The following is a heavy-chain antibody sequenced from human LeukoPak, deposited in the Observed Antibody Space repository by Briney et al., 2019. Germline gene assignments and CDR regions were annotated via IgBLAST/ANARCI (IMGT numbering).Heavy chain of an antibody. CDR2: IYYSGST. D-gene: IGHD6-19*01. CDR1: GGSISSYY. J-gene: IGHJ4*02. V-gene: IGHV4-59*08. Sequence: KTSETLSLTCTVSGGSISSYYWSWIRQPPGKGLEWIGYIYYSGSTNYNPSLKSRVTISVDTSKNQFSLKLSSATAADTAVYYCARHSIVGQWLVPFDYWGQGTLVTVSS. CDR3: ARHSIVGQWLVPFDY.